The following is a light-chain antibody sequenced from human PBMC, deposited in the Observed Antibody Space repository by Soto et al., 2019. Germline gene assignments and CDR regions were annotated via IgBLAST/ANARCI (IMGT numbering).Light chain of an antibody. CDR1: GSDVGGYDF. Sequence: QSALTQPRSVSGSPGQSVTLSCSGSGSDVGGYDFVSWYQQHPGKAPKLIIYDVSKRPSGVPDRYSGSKSGNTASLTISGLQAEDEADYYCCSFAGTYPVVFGGGTTLTVL. J-gene: IGLJ2*01. CDR3: CSFAGTYPVV. V-gene: IGLV2-11*01. CDR2: DVS.